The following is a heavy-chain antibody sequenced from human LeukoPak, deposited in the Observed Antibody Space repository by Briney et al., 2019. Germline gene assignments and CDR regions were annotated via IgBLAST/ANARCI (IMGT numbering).Heavy chain of an antibody. CDR2: MYSRGDT. D-gene: IGHD6-13*01. CDR1: GFTVRDNY. V-gene: IGHV3-53*01. Sequence: PGGSLRLSCAASGFTVRDNYMSWVRQAPGKGLGWVSVMYSRGDTYYANSVKGRFTFSRDISKNTLYLQMNGLRTEDTAMNYCARDAPQVPAAGVLASWGQGTLVTVSS. CDR3: ARDAPQVPAAGVLAS. J-gene: IGHJ5*02.